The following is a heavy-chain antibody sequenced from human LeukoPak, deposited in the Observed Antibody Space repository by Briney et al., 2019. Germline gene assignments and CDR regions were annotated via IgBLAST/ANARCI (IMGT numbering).Heavy chain of an antibody. J-gene: IGHJ4*02. V-gene: IGHV3-23*01. CDR3: AKVHYPITMIVVVITTTGFDY. Sequence: GGSLRLSCAASGFTFSSYAMSWVRQAPGKGLEWVSAISGSGGSTYYADSVKGRFTISRDNSKNTLYLQMNSLRAEDTAVYYCAKVHYPITMIVVVITTTGFDYWGQGTLVTVSS. CDR2: ISGSGGST. CDR1: GFTFSSYA. D-gene: IGHD3-22*01.